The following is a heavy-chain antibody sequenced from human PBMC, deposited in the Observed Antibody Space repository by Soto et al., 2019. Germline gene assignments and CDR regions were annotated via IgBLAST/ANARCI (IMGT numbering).Heavy chain of an antibody. V-gene: IGHV1-3*01. D-gene: IGHD4-4*01. CDR3: ASSYSNYALIDYYYYGMDV. Sequence: GASVKVSCKASGYTFTSYAMHWLRQDPGQRLEWMGWINAGNGNTKYSQKFEGRVTITRDTSASTAYMELSSLRSEDTAVYYCASSYSNYALIDYYYYGMDVWGQGPTVTVSS. CDR1: GYTFTSYA. J-gene: IGHJ6*02. CDR2: INAGNGNT.